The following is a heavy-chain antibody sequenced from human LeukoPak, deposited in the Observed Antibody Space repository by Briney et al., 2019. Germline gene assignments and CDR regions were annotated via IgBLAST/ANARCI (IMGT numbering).Heavy chain of an antibody. D-gene: IGHD3-10*01. Sequence: PGGSLRLSCAASAFSFSTYAMTWVRQAPGKGLEWVSYISGNGTRTNYADSVKGRFSISRDNSKTTLYLQMNSLRADDSAVYYCELGGIWGQGTLVTVSS. J-gene: IGHJ3*02. V-gene: IGHV3-23*01. CDR3: ELGGI. CDR1: AFSFSTYA. CDR2: ISGNGTRT.